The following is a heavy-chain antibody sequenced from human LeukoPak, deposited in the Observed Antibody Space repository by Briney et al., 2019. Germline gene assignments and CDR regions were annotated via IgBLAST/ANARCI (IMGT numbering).Heavy chain of an antibody. CDR2: ISGDETYT. J-gene: IGHJ3*02. CDR3: VREDNAFNI. V-gene: IGHV3-74*01. Sequence: GGSLRPSCVASGFTFSSDFMHWIRQAPGEGLMWVSQISGDETYTNYADSVKGRFTISRDNAKNTLYLQMNSLRAEDTAIYYCVREDNAFNIWGQGTLVTVSS. CDR1: GFTFSSDF.